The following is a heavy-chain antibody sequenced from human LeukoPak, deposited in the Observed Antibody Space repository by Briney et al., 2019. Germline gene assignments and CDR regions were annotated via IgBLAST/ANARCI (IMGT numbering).Heavy chain of an antibody. CDR1: GYIFSDFY. CDR3: VTWAGGIPDVASFDF. D-gene: IGHD2-21*01. Sequence: ASVKVSCKASGYIFSDFYTHWVRQAPGRGFEWMGWISRYSGATKVAQKFQGRVTLTRDTSISTAYVELSNLSSDDTGVYYCVTWAGGIPDVASFDFWGQGTLVIVSS. V-gene: IGHV1-2*02. CDR2: ISRYSGAT. J-gene: IGHJ4*02.